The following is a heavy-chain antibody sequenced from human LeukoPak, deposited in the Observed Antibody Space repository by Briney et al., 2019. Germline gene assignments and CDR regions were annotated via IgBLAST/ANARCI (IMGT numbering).Heavy chain of an antibody. CDR1: GGSISSSNYY. V-gene: IGHV4-61*02. D-gene: IGHD2/OR15-2a*01. CDR2: IYTSGTT. Sequence: SETLSLTCTVSGGSISSSNYYWSWIRQPAGKGLEWIGRIYTSGTTNYNPSLKSRVTISIETSKNQFSVKLSSVTAADTAVYYCEKSKGYGLIDIWGQGTMVTVSS. CDR3: EKSKGYGLIDI. J-gene: IGHJ3*02.